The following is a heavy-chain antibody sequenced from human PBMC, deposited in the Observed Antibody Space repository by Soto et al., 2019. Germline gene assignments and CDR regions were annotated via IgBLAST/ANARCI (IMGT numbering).Heavy chain of an antibody. CDR1: GYTFTTYD. J-gene: IGHJ4*02. CDR2: MNPNSGNT. Sequence: QVQLVQSGAEVKKPGASVKVSCKASGYTFTTYDINWVRQATGQGLEWMGWMNPNSGNTGYAQKFQGRVTMTRNTSRSTAYMELSSLRSEDTAVYYCARDASGWYELDYWGQGILVTVSS. D-gene: IGHD6-19*01. V-gene: IGHV1-8*01. CDR3: ARDASGWYELDY.